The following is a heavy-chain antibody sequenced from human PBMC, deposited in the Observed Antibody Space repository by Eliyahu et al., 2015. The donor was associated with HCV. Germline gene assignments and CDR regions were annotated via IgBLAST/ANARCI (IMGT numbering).Heavy chain of an antibody. CDR2: IKQDGSAE. Sequence: EVRLVESGGGLVQPGGSLRLSCAASGXTLXXSWXGWVRQAPGKGLXWVANIKQDGSAEYXVDSVKGRFTISRDTAKNPLHLEMNSLRAEDTAVYLCVTYYDFSSGYYTGIDSWGQGTLVTVSS. CDR3: VTYYDFSSGYYTGIDS. CDR1: GXTLXXSW. J-gene: IGHJ4*02. D-gene: IGHD3-3*01. V-gene: IGHV3-7*01.